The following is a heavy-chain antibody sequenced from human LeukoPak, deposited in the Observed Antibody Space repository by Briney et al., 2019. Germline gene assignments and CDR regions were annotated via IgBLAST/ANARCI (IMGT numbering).Heavy chain of an antibody. CDR2: IYYSGST. D-gene: IGHD3-22*01. CDR3: ARSMIVVPEDAFDI. J-gene: IGHJ3*02. CDR1: GGSISSGGYY. Sequence: TSETLSLTCTVSGGSISSGGYYWSWIRQHPGKGLEWIGYIYYSGSTYYNPSLKSRVTISVDTSKNQFSLKLSSVTAADKAVYYCARSMIVVPEDAFDIWGQGTMVTVSS. V-gene: IGHV4-31*03.